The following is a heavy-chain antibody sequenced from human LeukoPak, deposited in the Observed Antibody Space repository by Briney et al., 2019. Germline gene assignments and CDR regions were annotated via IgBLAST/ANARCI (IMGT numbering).Heavy chain of an antibody. CDR2: INHSGST. V-gene: IGHV4-34*01. Sequence: PSETLSLTCAVYGGSFSGYYWSWIRQPPGKGLEWIGEINHSGSTNHNPSLKSRVTISVDTSKNQFSLELSSVTAADTAVYYCARGVRVGFDYWGQGTLVTVSS. J-gene: IGHJ4*02. CDR1: GGSFSGYY. CDR3: ARGVRVGFDY.